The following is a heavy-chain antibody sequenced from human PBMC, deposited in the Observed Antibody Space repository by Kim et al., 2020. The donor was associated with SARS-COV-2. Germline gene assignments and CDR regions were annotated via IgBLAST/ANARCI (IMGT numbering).Heavy chain of an antibody. CDR3: ARNTYGSTWSRRAFDI. CDR2: IYYTGSA. CDR1: GYSISSSNW. D-gene: IGHD6-13*01. J-gene: IGHJ3*02. Sequence: SETLSLTCAVSGYSISSSNWWGWIRQPPGKGLEWIGYIYYTGSAYYNPSLKSRVTMSADTSKNQFSLRLSSVTAVDTAVYFCARNTYGSTWSRRAFDIWG. V-gene: IGHV4-28*01.